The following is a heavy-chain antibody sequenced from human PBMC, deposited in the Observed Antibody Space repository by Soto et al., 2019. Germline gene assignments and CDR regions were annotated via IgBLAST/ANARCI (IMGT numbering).Heavy chain of an antibody. V-gene: IGHV1-18*01. CDR2: ISAYNGNT. Sequence: QVQLVQSGAEVKKPGASVKVSCKASGYTFTSYGISWVRQAPGQGLEWMGWISAYNGNTNYAQKLQGRVTMTTDTSTSTAYLELGSMRSDETAVYYCARDRGDYYDSSGYIGYWCQGALVTVSS. D-gene: IGHD3-22*01. CDR1: GYTFTSYG. J-gene: IGHJ4*02. CDR3: ARDRGDYYDSSGYIGY.